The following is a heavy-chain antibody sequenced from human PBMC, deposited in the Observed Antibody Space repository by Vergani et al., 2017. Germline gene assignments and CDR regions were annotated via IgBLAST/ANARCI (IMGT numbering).Heavy chain of an antibody. D-gene: IGHD3-22*01. Sequence: EVQLVQSGAEVQKAGESLKISCKGSGYYFSPSWIGWVRQIPGKGLDWMGLIYPGDSDTRYSPSFQGQVTISVDKSINTAYLQWSRLKASDTAMYYCARHSAYSDTRGYQCIHHWGQGTLVIVSS. CDR1: GYYFSPSW. J-gene: IGHJ1*01. CDR2: IYPGDSDT. CDR3: ARHSAYSDTRGYQCIHH. V-gene: IGHV5-51*01.